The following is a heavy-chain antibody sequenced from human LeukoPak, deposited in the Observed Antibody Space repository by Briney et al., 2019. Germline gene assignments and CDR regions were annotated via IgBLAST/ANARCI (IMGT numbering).Heavy chain of an antibody. V-gene: IGHV3-64*01. CDR3: ARGEYGDYSFDY. D-gene: IGHD4-17*01. Sequence: GGSLRLSCAASGFTFSSYAMHWVRQAPGKGLEYVSAISSNGGSTYYANSVKGRFTTSRDNSKNTLYLQMGSLRAEDMAVYYCARGEYGDYSFDYWGQGTLVTVSS. J-gene: IGHJ4*02. CDR2: ISSNGGST. CDR1: GFTFSSYA.